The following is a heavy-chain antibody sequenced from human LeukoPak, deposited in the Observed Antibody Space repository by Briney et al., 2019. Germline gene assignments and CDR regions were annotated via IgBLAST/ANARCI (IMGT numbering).Heavy chain of an antibody. D-gene: IGHD3-10*01. J-gene: IGHJ4*02. CDR2: ISSSSSYI. CDR3: ARESSGILGFDS. CDR1: GFTFSSYS. V-gene: IGHV3-21*01. Sequence: GGSLRLSCAASGFTFSSYSMNWVRQAPGKGLEWVSSISSSSSYIYYADSVKGRFTISRDNAKNTLYLQMNSLRVEDTAVYFCARESSGILGFDSWGQGTLVTVSS.